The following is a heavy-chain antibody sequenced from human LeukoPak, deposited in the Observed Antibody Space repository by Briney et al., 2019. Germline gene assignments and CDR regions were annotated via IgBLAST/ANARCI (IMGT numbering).Heavy chain of an antibody. D-gene: IGHD5-24*01. CDR3: ARGRDGYNS. J-gene: IGHJ4*02. Sequence: SETLSLTCTVSGYSISSGYYWGWIRQPPGKGLEWIGNIYHSGSTYYNPSLKSRPTISVDTSKNQFSLKLSSVTAADTAVYYCARGRDGYNSWGQGTLVTVSS. V-gene: IGHV4-38-2*02. CDR1: GYSISSGYY. CDR2: IYHSGST.